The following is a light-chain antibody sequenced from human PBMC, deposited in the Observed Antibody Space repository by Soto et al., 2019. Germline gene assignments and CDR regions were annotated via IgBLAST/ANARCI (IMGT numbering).Light chain of an antibody. CDR2: GGS. Sequence: DIQMTQFPSSLSASVGDRVTITCRASQGIGNSLAWFQQKPGKAPKSLIYGGSSLQSGVPSKFSVSGSGTYFTLIISSLQPEDSATYYCQQYYAYPFTFGPGTKVDVK. CDR3: QQYYAYPFT. J-gene: IGKJ3*01. CDR1: QGIGNS. V-gene: IGKV1-16*02.